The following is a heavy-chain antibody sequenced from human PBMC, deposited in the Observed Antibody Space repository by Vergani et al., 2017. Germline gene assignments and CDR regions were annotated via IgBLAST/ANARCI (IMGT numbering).Heavy chain of an antibody. J-gene: IGHJ6*03. Sequence: QVQLQPWGAGLLKPSETLSLTCAVYGGSFSGYYWSWIRQPPGKGLEWIGEINHSGSTNYNPSLKSRVTISVDTSKNQFSLKLSSVTAADTAVYYCARGGATVSGFGEPHYYYMDVWGKGTTVTVSS. CDR2: INHSGST. D-gene: IGHD3-10*01. CDR3: ARGGATVSGFGEPHYYYMDV. CDR1: GGSFSGYY. V-gene: IGHV4-34*01.